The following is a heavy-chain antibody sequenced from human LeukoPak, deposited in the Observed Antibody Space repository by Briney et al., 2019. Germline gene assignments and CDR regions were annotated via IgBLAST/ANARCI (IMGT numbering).Heavy chain of an antibody. D-gene: IGHD4-17*01. Sequence: GRSLRLSCAASGFTFDDYAMHWVRQAPGKGLEWVSGISWNSGSIAYADSVKGRFTISRDNSKNTLYLQMNSLRAEDTAVYYCARSVRAFDIWGQGTMVTVSS. V-gene: IGHV3-9*01. J-gene: IGHJ3*02. CDR2: ISWNSGSI. CDR3: ARSVRAFDI. CDR1: GFTFDDYA.